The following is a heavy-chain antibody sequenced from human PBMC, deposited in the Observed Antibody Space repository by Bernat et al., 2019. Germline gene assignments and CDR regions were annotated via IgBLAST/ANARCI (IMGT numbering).Heavy chain of an antibody. CDR1: GGTFSSYA. CDR2: IIPIFGTA. V-gene: IGHV1-69*01. D-gene: IGHD2-2*01. CDR3: ARAIVVVPAAIGDMYYFVY. Sequence: QVQLVQSGAEVKKPGSSVKVSCKASGGTFSSYAISWVRQAPGQGLEWMGGIIPIFGTANYAQKFQGRVTITADESTSTAYMELSSLRSEDTAVYYCARAIVVVPAAIGDMYYFVYWGQGTLVTVSS. J-gene: IGHJ4*02.